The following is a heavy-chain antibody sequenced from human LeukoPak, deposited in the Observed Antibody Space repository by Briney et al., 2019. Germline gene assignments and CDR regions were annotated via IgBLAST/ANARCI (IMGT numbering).Heavy chain of an antibody. CDR3: ARFYYDSSGHAPADY. D-gene: IGHD3-22*01. J-gene: IGHJ4*02. CDR2: IIPIFGTA. V-gene: IGHV1-69*01. Sequence: ASVKVSCKASGGTFSSYAISLVRQAPGQGLEWMGGIIPIFGTANYAQKFQGRVTITADESTSTAYMELSSLRSEDTAVYYCARFYYDSSGHAPADYWGQGTLVTVSS. CDR1: GGTFSSYA.